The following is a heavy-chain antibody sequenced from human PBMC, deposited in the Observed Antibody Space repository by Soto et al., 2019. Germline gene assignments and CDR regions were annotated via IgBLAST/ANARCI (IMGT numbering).Heavy chain of an antibody. CDR1: GYTFTTYG. CDR3: ARVYSSGPRDAFDI. Sequence: ASVKVSCKASGYTFTTYGISWVRQAPGQGLEWMGIINPSGGSTSYAQKFQGRVTMTRDTSTSTVYMELSSLRSEDTAVYYCARVYSSGPRDAFDIWGQGTMVTVSS. J-gene: IGHJ3*02. V-gene: IGHV1-46*01. CDR2: INPSGGST. D-gene: IGHD6-19*01.